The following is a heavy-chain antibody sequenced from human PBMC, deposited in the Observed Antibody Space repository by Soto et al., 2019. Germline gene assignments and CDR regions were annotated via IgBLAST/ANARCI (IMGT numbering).Heavy chain of an antibody. CDR1: GGSVSSCSYY. CDR2: IYYSGST. D-gene: IGHD3-16*02. CDR3: ATFGGVIGDAFDI. J-gene: IGHJ3*02. V-gene: IGHV4-61*01. Sequence: SETLSLTCTVSGGSVSSCSYYWSWIRHPPGKGLEWIGYIYYSGSTNYNPSLKSRVTISVDTSKNQFSLKLSSVTAADTAVYYCATFGGVIGDAFDIWGQGTMVTVSS.